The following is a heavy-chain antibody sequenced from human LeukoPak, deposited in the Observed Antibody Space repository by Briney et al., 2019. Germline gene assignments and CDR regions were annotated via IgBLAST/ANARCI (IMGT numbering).Heavy chain of an antibody. CDR2: IYYSGST. D-gene: IGHD1/OR15-1a*01. Sequence: SETLSLTCTVSGGSISSSSYYWGWIRQPPGKGLEWIGSIYYSGSTYYNPSLKSRVTISVDTSKNQFSLKLSSVTAADTAVYYCARDGGNSTPYYYYYYYMDFWGKGTTVTVSS. J-gene: IGHJ6*03. V-gene: IGHV4-39*07. CDR3: ARDGGNSTPYYYYYYYMDF. CDR1: GGSISSSSYY.